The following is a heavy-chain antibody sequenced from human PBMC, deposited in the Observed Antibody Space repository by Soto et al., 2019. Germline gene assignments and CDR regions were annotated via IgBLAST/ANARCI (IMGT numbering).Heavy chain of an antibody. CDR3: ARVSGWYFLDY. V-gene: IGHV1-3*05. CDR1: GYTFTSYA. Sequence: QVQLVQSGAEEKKPGASVKVSRKASGYTFTSYAMHLVRQAPGQRLEWMGWINAGNGNTKYSQKFQGRVTITRDTSASTVYMELSSLRSEDTAVYYCARVSGWYFLDYWGQGTLVTVSS. J-gene: IGHJ4*02. CDR2: INAGNGNT. D-gene: IGHD6-19*01.